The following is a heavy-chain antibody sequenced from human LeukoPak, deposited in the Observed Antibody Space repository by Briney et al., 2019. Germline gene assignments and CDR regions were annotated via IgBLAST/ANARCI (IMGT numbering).Heavy chain of an antibody. D-gene: IGHD3-22*01. CDR2: ISGSGGST. J-gene: IGHJ6*02. CDR1: GFTFSSYA. CDR3: AREGSDSSGSYGMDV. V-gene: IGHV3-23*01. Sequence: PGGSLRLSCAASGFTFSSYAMSWVRQAPGKGLEWVSAISGSGGSTYYADSVKGRFTISRDNSKNTLYLQMNSLRADDTAVYYCAREGSDSSGSYGMDVWGQGTTVTVSS.